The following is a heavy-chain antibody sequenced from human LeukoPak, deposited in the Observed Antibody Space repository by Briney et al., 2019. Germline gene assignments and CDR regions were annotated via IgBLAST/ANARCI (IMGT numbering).Heavy chain of an antibody. V-gene: IGHV4-59*12. CDR2: IYYNGNT. J-gene: IGHJ5*02. CDR3: ARDLATMVRGVEGGYNWFDP. CDR1: GGPISSYY. Sequence: SETLSLTCAVSGGPISSYYWSWIRQPPGKGLEWIGYIYYNGNTNYNPTLKSRVTISIDKSKNQFSLKLSSVTAADTAVYYCARDLATMVRGVEGGYNWFDPWGQGTLVTVSS. D-gene: IGHD3-10*01.